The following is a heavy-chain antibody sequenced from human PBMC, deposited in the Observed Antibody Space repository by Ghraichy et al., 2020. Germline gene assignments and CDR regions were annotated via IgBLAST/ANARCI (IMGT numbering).Heavy chain of an antibody. J-gene: IGHJ4*02. V-gene: IGHV3-9*01. CDR2: ISRSGVDI. CDR1: GFTFDDYA. CDR3: ARRDDSRSFDY. D-gene: IGHD3-3*01. Sequence: GGSLRLSCAASGFTFDDYAMHWVRQAPGKGLEWVSGISRSGVDIVYADSVKGRFTISRDNAKKSLYLQMNSLTTDDTALYFCARRDDSRSFDYWGQGTLVTVSS.